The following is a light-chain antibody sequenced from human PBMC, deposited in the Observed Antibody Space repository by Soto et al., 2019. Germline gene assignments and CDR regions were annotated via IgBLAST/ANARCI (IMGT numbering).Light chain of an antibody. J-gene: IGKJ3*01. CDR2: GAS. CDR3: QQYDNLPPFT. CDR1: QDIRNY. V-gene: IGKV1-33*01. Sequence: DIQMTQSPSSLSASVGDRVTITCQASQDIRNYLNWYQQKPGRAPKLLIYGASNLETGVPSRFSGSGYWTDFTFSISSLQPEDIATYYCQQYDNLPPFTFGPGTKVDIK.